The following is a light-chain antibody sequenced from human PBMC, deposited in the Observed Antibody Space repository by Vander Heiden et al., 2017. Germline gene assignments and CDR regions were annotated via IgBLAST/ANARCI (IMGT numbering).Light chain of an antibody. V-gene: IGKV1-39*01. CDR2: AAS. Sequence: DIQMTQSPSSLSASVGDRVTITCRASQSISSYLNWYQQKPGKAPKLLIYAASSLQSGVPSTFSGSGSGTDFTLTISRLQPEDFATYYCQQSDSTRYTFGQGTKLEIK. J-gene: IGKJ2*01. CDR3: QQSDSTRYT. CDR1: QSISSY.